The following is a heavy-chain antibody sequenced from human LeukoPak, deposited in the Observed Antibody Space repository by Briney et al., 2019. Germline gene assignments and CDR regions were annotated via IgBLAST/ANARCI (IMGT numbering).Heavy chain of an antibody. D-gene: IGHD6-13*01. J-gene: IGHJ4*02. CDR3: ASKSTGYSSSWRLDGFDY. Sequence: SVKASCKASGGTFSSYAISWVRQAPGQGLEWMGGIIPIFGTANYAQKFQGRVTITTDESTSTAYMELSSLRSEDTAVYYCASKSTGYSSSWRLDGFDYWGQGTLVTVSS. CDR2: IIPIFGTA. V-gene: IGHV1-69*05. CDR1: GGTFSSYA.